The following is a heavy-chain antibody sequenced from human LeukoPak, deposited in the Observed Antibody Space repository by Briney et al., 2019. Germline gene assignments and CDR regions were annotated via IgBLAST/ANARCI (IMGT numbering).Heavy chain of an antibody. CDR3: ARSYYGSGSYYLS. V-gene: IGHV1-2*02. J-gene: IGHJ5*02. Sequence: GASVKVSCKASGYTFTGYYMHWVRQAPGQGLEWMGWINPNSGGTNCAQKFQGRVTMTRDTSISTAYMELSRLRSDDTAVYYCARSYYGSGSYYLSWGQGTLVTVSS. D-gene: IGHD3-10*01. CDR1: GYTFTGYY. CDR2: INPNSGGT.